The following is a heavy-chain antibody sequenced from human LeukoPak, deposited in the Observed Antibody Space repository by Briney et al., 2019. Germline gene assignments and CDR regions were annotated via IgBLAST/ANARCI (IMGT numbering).Heavy chain of an antibody. D-gene: IGHD4-17*01. V-gene: IGHV3-23*01. CDR3: AKVFRSGDLFVSDY. Sequence: GGSLRLSCAASGFAFSSYAINWVRQAPGKRLEWVSGISGSAGSTYYADSVKGRFTISRDNSKNTLYLQMNSLRVEDTAVYYCAKVFRSGDLFVSDYWGQGTLVTVSS. J-gene: IGHJ4*02. CDR1: GFAFSSYA. CDR2: ISGSAGST.